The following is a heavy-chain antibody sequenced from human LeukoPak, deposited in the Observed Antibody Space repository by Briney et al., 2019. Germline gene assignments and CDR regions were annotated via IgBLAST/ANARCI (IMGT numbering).Heavy chain of an antibody. CDR2: IPYDGSNK. J-gene: IGHJ4*02. CDR3: AKGGYYYDSSGYTLFY. D-gene: IGHD3-22*01. CDR1: DFTFSSYG. V-gene: IGHV3-30*18. Sequence: GRSLRLSCAASDFTFSSYGMHWVLQAPGKGLEWVAVIPYDGSNKYYADSVKGRFTISRDNSKNTLYLQMNSLRAEDTAVYYCAKGGYYYDSSGYTLFYWGQGTLVTVSS.